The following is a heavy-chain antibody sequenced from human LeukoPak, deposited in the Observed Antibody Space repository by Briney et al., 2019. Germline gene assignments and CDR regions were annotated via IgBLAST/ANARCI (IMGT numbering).Heavy chain of an antibody. CDR1: GFVFSSYE. CDR3: ARVIGFDY. CDR2: IGSSGTTI. Sequence: PGGSLRLSCVASGFVFSSYEMNWVRQAPGKGLEWVSYIGSSGTTIYYADSVKGRFTISRDNAKNPLYLQMNSLRAEDTAVYYCARVIGFDYWGQGTLVTVSS. J-gene: IGHJ4*02. V-gene: IGHV3-48*03.